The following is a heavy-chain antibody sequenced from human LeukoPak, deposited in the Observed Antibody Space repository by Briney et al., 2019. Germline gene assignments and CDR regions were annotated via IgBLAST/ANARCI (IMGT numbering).Heavy chain of an antibody. J-gene: IGHJ3*02. Sequence: GESLKISCKASGYSFTTYWIGWVRQVPGKGLEWMGIIYPGDSDTRYSPSFQGQVTISADKSISTAYLQWSSLKASDTAMYYCARPTLSEWPRDAFDIWGQGTMVTVSS. D-gene: IGHD3-3*01. CDR1: GYSFTTYW. CDR3: ARPTLSEWPRDAFDI. CDR2: IYPGDSDT. V-gene: IGHV5-51*01.